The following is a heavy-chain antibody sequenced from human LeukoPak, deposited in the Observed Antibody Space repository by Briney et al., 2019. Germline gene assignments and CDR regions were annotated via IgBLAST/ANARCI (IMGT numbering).Heavy chain of an antibody. V-gene: IGHV1-18*01. Sequence: ASVKVSCKASGYTFTIYGISWVRQAPGQGLEWMGWISAYNGNTNYAQKLQGRVTMTRDTSISTAYMELSRLRSDDTAVYYCARDRLRGVGADWFDPWGQGTLVTVSS. D-gene: IGHD1-26*01. CDR2: ISAYNGNT. J-gene: IGHJ5*02. CDR3: ARDRLRGVGADWFDP. CDR1: GYTFTIYG.